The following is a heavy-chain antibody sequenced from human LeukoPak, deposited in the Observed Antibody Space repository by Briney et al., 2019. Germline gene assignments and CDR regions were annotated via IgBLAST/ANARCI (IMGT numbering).Heavy chain of an antibody. CDR3: ARGGAAAGIGYYYYGMDV. CDR1: GFTFSSYE. Sequence: GGSMRLSSAASGFTFSSYEMNWVRQAPGKGLEWVSYISSSGSTIYYADSVKGRFIISRDNAKNSLYLQMNSLRAEDTAVYYCARGGAAAGIGYYYYGMDVWGKGTTVTVSS. J-gene: IGHJ6*04. V-gene: IGHV3-48*03. CDR2: ISSSGSTI. D-gene: IGHD6-13*01.